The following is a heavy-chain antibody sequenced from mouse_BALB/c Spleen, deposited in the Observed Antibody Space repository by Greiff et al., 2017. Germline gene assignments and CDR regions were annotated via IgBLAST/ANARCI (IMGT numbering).Heavy chain of an antibody. V-gene: IGHV1S81*02. CDR1: GYTFTSYW. Sequence: QVQLQQPGAELVKPGASVKLSCKASGYTFTSYWMHWVKQRPGQGLEWIGEINPSNGRTNYNEKFKSKATLTVDKSSSTAYMQLSSLTSEDSAVYYCARRGGKEPHYFDYWGQGTTLTVAS. CDR2: INPSNGRT. CDR3: ARRGGKEPHYFDY. D-gene: IGHD2-1*01. J-gene: IGHJ2*01.